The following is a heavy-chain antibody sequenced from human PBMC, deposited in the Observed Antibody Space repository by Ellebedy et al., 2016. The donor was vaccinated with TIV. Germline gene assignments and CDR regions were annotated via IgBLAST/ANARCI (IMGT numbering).Heavy chain of an antibody. Sequence: GESLKISCKGSGYSFTNYWIGWVRQMPGKGLEWMGIIYPGDSDTRYSPSFEGQVTISADKSISTAHLQWSSLKASDTAMYYCARSLAYGSGSSYGMDVWGQGSTVTVSS. CDR2: IYPGDSDT. D-gene: IGHD3-10*01. CDR3: ARSLAYGSGSSYGMDV. V-gene: IGHV5-51*01. J-gene: IGHJ6*02. CDR1: GYSFTNYW.